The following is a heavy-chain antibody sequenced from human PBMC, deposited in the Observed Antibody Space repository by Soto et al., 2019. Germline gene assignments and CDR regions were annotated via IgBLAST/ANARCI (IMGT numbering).Heavy chain of an antibody. D-gene: IGHD3-22*01. Sequence: GGSLRLSCAASGFIFIKYSMNWVRQAPGKGLEWVSSISSGSSHIYYADSVKGRFTISRDNAKNSLYLQMNSLRAEDTAVYYCAKNYYDSSCYYVFDYWGQGTLVTVSS. CDR1: GFIFIKYS. V-gene: IGHV3-21*01. J-gene: IGHJ4*02. CDR3: AKNYYDSSCYYVFDY. CDR2: ISSGSSHI.